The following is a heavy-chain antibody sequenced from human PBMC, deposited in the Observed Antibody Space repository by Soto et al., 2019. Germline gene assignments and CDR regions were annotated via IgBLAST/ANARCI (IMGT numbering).Heavy chain of an antibody. CDR3: AKKHSGSSLAH. Sequence: ASVKVSCKTSGYNFIISEINWVRQAPGQGLELMGWMNPHTGETDATRKFQGRLTMTRNISINTAYLELSSLTSEDTAVYYCAKKHSGSSLAHWGQGSLVTVSS. CDR2: MNPHTGET. V-gene: IGHV1-8*02. CDR1: GYNFIISE. J-gene: IGHJ4*02. D-gene: IGHD6-6*01.